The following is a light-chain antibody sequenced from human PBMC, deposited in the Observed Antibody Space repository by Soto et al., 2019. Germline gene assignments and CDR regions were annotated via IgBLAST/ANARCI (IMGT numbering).Light chain of an antibody. CDR1: ESVSSY. CDR2: DSI. J-gene: IGKJ2*01. CDR3: QQRGSWPPT. V-gene: IGKV3-11*01. Sequence: DILLTQSPATLPLSPGDSATLSCRASESVSSYLAWYQQKPGQAPRLLIYDSISRDTGIPARFSGSGSGTDFTLTISSLQPEDFAIYYCQQRGSWPPTFGQGTKVEIK.